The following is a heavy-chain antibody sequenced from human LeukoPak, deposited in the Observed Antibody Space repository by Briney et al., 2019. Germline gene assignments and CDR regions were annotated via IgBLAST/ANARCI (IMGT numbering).Heavy chain of an antibody. D-gene: IGHD2-2*01. Sequence: SVKVSCKSSVGTFSSYTISWVRQPPGQGREWMGGIIPICGKTNYAQNFQGRVTITAHESTSTAYMALSSLRSEDTAVYYCARDRSPLQLDCSRSSCYAVGGAFDIWGQGTMVTVSS. V-gene: IGHV1-69*13. J-gene: IGHJ3*02. CDR3: ARDRSPLQLDCSRSSCYAVGGAFDI. CDR1: VGTFSSYT. CDR2: IIPICGKT.